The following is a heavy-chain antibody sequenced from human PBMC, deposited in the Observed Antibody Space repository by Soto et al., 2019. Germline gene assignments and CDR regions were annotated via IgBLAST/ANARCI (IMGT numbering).Heavy chain of an antibody. CDR1: GFSFSSCW. V-gene: IGHV3-7*01. J-gene: IGHJ3*01. CDR3: ARDRGLPV. CDR2: IKQDGSEK. D-gene: IGHD3-10*01. Sequence: EVQLVESGGGLVQPGGSLRLSCAASGFSFSSCWMTWVRQAPGKGLEWVANIKQDGSEKYYVDSVKGRFTISRDNSKNSLYQQMNSLRAEDTAVYYCARDRGLPVWGQGTMVTVS.